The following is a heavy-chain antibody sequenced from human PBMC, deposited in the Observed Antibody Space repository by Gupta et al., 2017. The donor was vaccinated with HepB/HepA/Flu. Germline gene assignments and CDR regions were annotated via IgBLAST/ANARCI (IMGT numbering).Heavy chain of an antibody. J-gene: IGHJ4*02. CDR1: GFTFRTYA. CDR2: ISSSSTYI. V-gene: IGHV3-21*01. CDR3: ARVMLGGDGYNFDY. Sequence: EVQLVESGGGLVKPGGSLRLSCAASGFTFRTYAMNWVRQAPGKGLEWVSSISSSSTYIYYADSVKGRFTISRDNAKNSLYLQMNSLRAEDTAVYYCARVMLGGDGYNFDYWGQGTLVTVSS. D-gene: IGHD5-24*01.